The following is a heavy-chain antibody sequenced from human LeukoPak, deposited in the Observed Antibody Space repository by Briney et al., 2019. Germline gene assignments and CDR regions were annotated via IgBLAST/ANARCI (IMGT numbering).Heavy chain of an antibody. Sequence: GGSLRLSCAASGFTFDDYAMHWGRQAPGKGLEWVSGIRWNSGSIGYADSVKGRFTISRDNAKNSLYLQMNSLRAEDTALYYCAKDLYYYYGMDVWGQGTTVTVSS. J-gene: IGHJ6*02. CDR1: GFTFDDYA. CDR2: IRWNSGSI. CDR3: AKDLYYYYGMDV. V-gene: IGHV3-9*01.